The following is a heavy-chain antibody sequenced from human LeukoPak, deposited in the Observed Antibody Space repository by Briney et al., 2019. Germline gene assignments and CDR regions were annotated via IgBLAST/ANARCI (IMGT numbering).Heavy chain of an antibody. V-gene: IGHV4-59*01. J-gene: IGHJ4*02. CDR1: GGSISSYY. CDR3: ARGVYSSGWYFDY. Sequence: SETLSLTSTVAGGSISSYYWSWVRQPPGKGLGWIGYIYYSGGTNYNPSLKSRVTISVDTSKNQFSQKLSSGTAADTAVYYCARGVYSSGWYFDYWGQGTLVTVSS. D-gene: IGHD6-19*01. CDR2: IYYSGGT.